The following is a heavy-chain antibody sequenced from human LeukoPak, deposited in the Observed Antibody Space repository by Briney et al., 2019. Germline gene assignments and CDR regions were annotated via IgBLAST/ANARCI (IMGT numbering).Heavy chain of an antibody. CDR1: GGSISSYY. CDR3: ARVTAAGSAWSWFDP. CDR2: IYTSGST. Sequence: ETSETLSLTCTVSGGSISSYYWGWIRQPAGKGLEWIGRIYTSGSTNYNPSLKSRVTMSVDTSKNQFSLKLSSVTAADTAVYYCARVTAAGSAWSWFDPWGQGTLVTVSS. D-gene: IGHD6-13*01. V-gene: IGHV4-4*07. J-gene: IGHJ5*02.